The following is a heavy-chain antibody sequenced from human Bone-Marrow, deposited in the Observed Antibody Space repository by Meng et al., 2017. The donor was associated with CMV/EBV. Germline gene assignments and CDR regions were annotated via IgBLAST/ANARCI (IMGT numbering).Heavy chain of an antibody. CDR2: INPNSGGT. Sequence: ASVKVSCKASGYTFTGYYMHWVRQAPGQGLEWMGWINPNSGGTNYAQKFQGRVTMTRDTSISTAYMELSSVTAADTAVYYCARVGRAAQYYFDYWGQGTLVTVSS. D-gene: IGHD6-6*01. CDR1: GYTFTGYY. CDR3: ARVGRAAQYYFDY. V-gene: IGHV1-2*02. J-gene: IGHJ4*02.